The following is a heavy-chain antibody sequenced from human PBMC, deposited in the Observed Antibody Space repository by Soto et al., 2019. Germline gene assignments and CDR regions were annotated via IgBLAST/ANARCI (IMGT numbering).Heavy chain of an antibody. CDR3: ATGRQMGY. V-gene: IGHV3-23*01. CDR1: GFTFSNYA. Sequence: DVQMLESGGDLVQPGESLRLSCAASGFTFSNYAMTWVRQAPGKGLEWVSTMSGSGDSIYYADSVKGRFTISRDNSKNTLDLQMNSLRADYWAVYYCATGRQMGYWGQGTLVIVSS. D-gene: IGHD7-27*01. J-gene: IGHJ4*02. CDR2: MSGSGDSI.